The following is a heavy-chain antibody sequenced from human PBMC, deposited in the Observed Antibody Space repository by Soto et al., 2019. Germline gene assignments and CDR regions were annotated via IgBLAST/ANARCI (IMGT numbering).Heavy chain of an antibody. CDR2: ISGSGGST. Sequence: GGSLRLSCAASGFTFSSYAMSWVRQAPGKGLEWVSAISGSGGSTYYADSVKGRFTISRDNSKNTLYLQMNSLRAEDTAVYYCAKDRYIAAAGNPYYYYYGMAVWGQGTTVTVSS. CDR3: AKDRYIAAAGNPYYYYYGMAV. CDR1: GFTFSSYA. V-gene: IGHV3-23*01. D-gene: IGHD6-13*01. J-gene: IGHJ6*02.